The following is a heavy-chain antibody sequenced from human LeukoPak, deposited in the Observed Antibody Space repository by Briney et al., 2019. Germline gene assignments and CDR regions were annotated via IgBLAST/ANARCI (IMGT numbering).Heavy chain of an antibody. CDR1: GYTFTSYY. Sequence: GPSVKVSCKASGYTFTSYYMHWVRHAPGQGLEWMGIINPSGGSTSYAQKFQGRVTMTRDTSTSTVYMELSSLRSEDTAVYYCARAPDATGGFDYWGQGTLVTVSS. CDR2: INPSGGST. J-gene: IGHJ4*02. CDR3: ARAPDATGGFDY. V-gene: IGHV1-46*03. D-gene: IGHD7-27*01.